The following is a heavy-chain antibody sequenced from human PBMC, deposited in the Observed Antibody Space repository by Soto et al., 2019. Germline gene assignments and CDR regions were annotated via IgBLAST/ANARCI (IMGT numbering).Heavy chain of an antibody. Sequence: GGSLRLSCSASGFPFSSYCMSWVRKAPGKGLEWVADIRRSGSETYYVDSVKGRFTISRDNSKNTLYLQMNSLRAEDTAVYYCAKDSNVVVVPAARDYYYGMDVWGQGTTVTVSS. CDR3: AKDSNVVVVPAARDYYYGMDV. CDR1: GFPFSSYC. J-gene: IGHJ6*02. D-gene: IGHD2-2*01. CDR2: IRRSGSET. V-gene: IGHV3-7*03.